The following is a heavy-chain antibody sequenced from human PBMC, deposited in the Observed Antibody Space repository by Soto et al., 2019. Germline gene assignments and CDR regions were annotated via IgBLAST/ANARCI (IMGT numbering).Heavy chain of an antibody. Sequence: TSETLSLTCTVSGGSISSSSYYWGWIRQPPGKGLEWIGSIYYSGSTYYNPSLKSRVTISVDTSKNQFSLKLSSVTAADTAVYYCARLKWELLLGYYYYGMDVWGQGTTVTVSS. CDR3: ARLKWELLLGYYYYGMDV. CDR2: IYYSGST. D-gene: IGHD1-26*01. J-gene: IGHJ6*02. CDR1: GGSISSSSYY. V-gene: IGHV4-39*01.